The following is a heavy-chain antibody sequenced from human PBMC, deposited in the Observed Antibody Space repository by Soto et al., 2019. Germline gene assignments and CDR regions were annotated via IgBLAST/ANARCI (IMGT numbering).Heavy chain of an antibody. J-gene: IGHJ4*02. V-gene: IGHV3-23*01. Sequence: EVQLLESGGGLVQPGGSLRLSCAASGFTFSSYAMSWVRQAPGKGLQWVSAISGSGGSTYYADSVKGRFTISRDNSKNTLSLQMNSLRAEDTAVYYFAKYYDSSGLYFDYWGQGTLVTVSS. CDR1: GFTFSSYA. CDR2: ISGSGGST. CDR3: AKYYDSSGLYFDY. D-gene: IGHD3-22*01.